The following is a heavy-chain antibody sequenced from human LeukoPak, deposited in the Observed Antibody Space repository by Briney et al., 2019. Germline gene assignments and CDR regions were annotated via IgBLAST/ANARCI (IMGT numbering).Heavy chain of an antibody. V-gene: IGHV4-4*07. Sequence: SETLSLTCTVSGGSINSYYWSWLRQPAERGLEWIGRIYASGSTTYNPSLRSRVAISMDTSKNQFSLKLSSVTAADTAVYYCARDEGGSYEFDYWGQGTLVTVSS. CDR2: IYASGST. CDR3: ARDEGGSYEFDY. D-gene: IGHD1-26*01. CDR1: GGSINSYY. J-gene: IGHJ4*02.